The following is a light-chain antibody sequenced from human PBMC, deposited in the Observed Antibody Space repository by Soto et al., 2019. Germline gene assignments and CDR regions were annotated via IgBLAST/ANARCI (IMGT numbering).Light chain of an antibody. CDR1: QSIRSW. Sequence: DIQMTQSPSTLSAFVGDRVIITCRASQSIRSWLAWYQQKPGKAPKILIYKASSLESGVPLRFSGSGSGTEFTLTITSLQPDDFATYYCQQYSSHYTFGQGTKLEMK. CDR3: QQYSSHYT. J-gene: IGKJ2*01. V-gene: IGKV1-5*03. CDR2: KAS.